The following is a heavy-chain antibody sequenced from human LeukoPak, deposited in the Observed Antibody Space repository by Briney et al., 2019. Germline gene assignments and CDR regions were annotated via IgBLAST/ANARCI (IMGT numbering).Heavy chain of an antibody. V-gene: IGHV3-48*03. Sequence: PGGSLRLSCAASGFTFSSYEMNWVRQAPGKGLEWVSYISSSGNTIYYADSVKGRFTISRDNAKNSLYLQMNSLRAEDTAVYYCARDVHTHGSGSFLYWGQGTLVTVSS. J-gene: IGHJ4*02. CDR1: GFTFSSYE. CDR2: ISSSGNTI. CDR3: ARDVHTHGSGSFLY. D-gene: IGHD3-10*01.